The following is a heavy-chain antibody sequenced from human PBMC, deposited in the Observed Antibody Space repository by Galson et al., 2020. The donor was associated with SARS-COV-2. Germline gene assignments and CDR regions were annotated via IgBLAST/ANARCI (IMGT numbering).Heavy chain of an antibody. J-gene: IGHJ4*02. V-gene: IGHV5-51*01. Sequence: GESLKISCKGSGYSFTSYWIAWVRQTPGIGLEWMGFINPGDSDIRYSPSFQGQVTVSADKSISTAYLQWSSLKASDTAMYYCARHYRKEGVDYFDFWGQGTLVTVSS. CDR1: GYSFTSYW. CDR2: INPGDSDI. CDR3: ARHYRKEGVDYFDF. D-gene: IGHD4-4*01.